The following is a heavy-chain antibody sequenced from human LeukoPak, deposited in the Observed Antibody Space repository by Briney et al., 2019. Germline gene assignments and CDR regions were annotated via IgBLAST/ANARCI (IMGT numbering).Heavy chain of an antibody. Sequence: EASVKVSCKASGYTFTGYYMHWVRQAPGQGLEWMGWINPNSGGTNYAQKFQGRVTMTRDTSISTAYMELSRLRSDDMAVYYCARDPGGAVAATAYYGMDVWGQGTTVTVSS. CDR1: GYTFTGYY. D-gene: IGHD6-19*01. CDR3: ARDPGGAVAATAYYGMDV. J-gene: IGHJ6*02. CDR2: INPNSGGT. V-gene: IGHV1-2*02.